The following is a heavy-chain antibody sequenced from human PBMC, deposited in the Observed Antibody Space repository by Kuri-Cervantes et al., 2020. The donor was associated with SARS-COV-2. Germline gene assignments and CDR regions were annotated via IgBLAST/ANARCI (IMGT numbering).Heavy chain of an antibody. CDR3: ARARNYYYGMDV. CDR2: ISNSGSTI. J-gene: IGHJ6*02. V-gene: IGHV3-11*04. CDR1: GFTFSDYY. Sequence: GGSLRLSCAASGFTFSDYYMSWIRQAPGKGPECLSYISNSGSTIYYADSVKGRFTISRDNAKNSLYLQMNSLRAEDTAVYYCARARNYYYGMDVWGQGTMVTVSS.